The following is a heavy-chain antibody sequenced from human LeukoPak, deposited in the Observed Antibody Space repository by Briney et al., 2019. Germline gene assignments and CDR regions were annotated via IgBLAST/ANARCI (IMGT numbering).Heavy chain of an antibody. Sequence: SETLSLTCTVSGGSISSSSYYWGWIRQPPGKGLEWIGSIYYSGSTYYNPSLKSRVTISVDTSKNQFSLKLSSVTAADTAVYYCARGREGSGSRYFDYWGQGTLVTVSS. CDR2: IYYSGST. CDR1: GGSISSSSYY. J-gene: IGHJ4*02. D-gene: IGHD3-10*01. V-gene: IGHV4-39*01. CDR3: ARGREGSGSRYFDY.